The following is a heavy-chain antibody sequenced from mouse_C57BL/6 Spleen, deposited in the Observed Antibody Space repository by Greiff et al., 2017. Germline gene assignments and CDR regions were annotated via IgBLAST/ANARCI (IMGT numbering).Heavy chain of an antibody. Sequence: QVQLQQSGAELVRPGSSVTLSCKASGYPFTSYWMHWVKQRPIQGLEWIGNIDPSASETHYNQKFKDKATLTVDKSSSTAYMQLSSLTSEDSAVYYCARSNYGSSYGYFDVWGTGTTVTVSS. CDR3: ARSNYGSSYGYFDV. D-gene: IGHD1-1*01. CDR1: GYPFTSYW. V-gene: IGHV1-52*01. J-gene: IGHJ1*03. CDR2: IDPSASET.